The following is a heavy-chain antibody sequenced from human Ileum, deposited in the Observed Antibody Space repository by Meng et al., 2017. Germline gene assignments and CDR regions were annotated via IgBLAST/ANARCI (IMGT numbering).Heavy chain of an antibody. V-gene: IGHV4-31*03. D-gene: IGHD3/OR15-3a*01. J-gene: IGHJ5*02. CDR1: GGSISRGGYY. CDR2: IFYSGST. Sequence: GPGSVQPFTALFSSCHRDGGSISRGGYYLSWIRQHPGKGLECIWYIFYSGSTDYNSSLKSRINITVDTSKNQFSLKVSSVTAADTAVYYCARVRRGLGLRFDPWRQRTLVTVSS. CDR3: ARVRRGLGLRFDP.